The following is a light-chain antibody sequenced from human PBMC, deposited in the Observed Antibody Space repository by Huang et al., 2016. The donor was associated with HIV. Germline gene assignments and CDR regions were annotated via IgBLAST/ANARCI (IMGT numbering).Light chain of an antibody. CDR2: GAS. V-gene: IGKV3-15*01. CDR1: HSVNSN. CDR3: LQYNDWPRS. J-gene: IGKJ4*01. Sequence: EILLTQSPATLSVSPGDRATLSCGASHSVNSNLAWYQQRPGQAPRLLIYGASTRATGIPDRVSGGRSGTEFTLIISSLQSEDFAVYYCLQYNDWPRSFGGGTKVVIK.